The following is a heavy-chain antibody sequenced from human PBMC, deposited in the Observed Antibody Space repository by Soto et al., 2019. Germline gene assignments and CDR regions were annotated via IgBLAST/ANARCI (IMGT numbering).Heavy chain of an antibody. D-gene: IGHD2-2*01. CDR2: IYYSGST. CDR1: GGSISSYY. Sequence: PSETMSLTCTVSGGSISSYYLSWIRQPPGKGLECIGYIYYSGSTNYNPSLKSRVTISVDTSKNQFSLKLSSVTAADTAVYYCARAVLPATAPFDYWGQGTLVTVSS. CDR3: ARAVLPATAPFDY. J-gene: IGHJ4*02. V-gene: IGHV4-59*08.